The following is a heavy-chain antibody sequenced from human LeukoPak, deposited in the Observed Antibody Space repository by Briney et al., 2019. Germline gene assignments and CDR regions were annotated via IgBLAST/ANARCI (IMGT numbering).Heavy chain of an antibody. CDR1: GGSISSGGYY. D-gene: IGHD2-15*01. V-gene: IGHV4-31*03. CDR2: IYYSGST. CDR3: ARPYCSGGSCYSIDY. J-gene: IGHJ4*02. Sequence: SQTLSLTCTVSGGSISSGGYYWSWIRQHPGKGLEWIGYIYYSGSTYYNPSLKSRVTISVDTSKNQFSLKLSSVTAADTAVYDCARPYCSGGSCYSIDYWGQGTLVTVSS.